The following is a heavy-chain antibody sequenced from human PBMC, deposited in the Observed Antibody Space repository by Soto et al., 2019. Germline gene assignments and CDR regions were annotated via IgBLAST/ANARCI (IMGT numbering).Heavy chain of an antibody. CDR2: INHSGST. CDR1: GGSFSGYY. J-gene: IGHJ5*02. D-gene: IGHD3-10*01. V-gene: IGHV4-34*01. CDR3: ARGVYYYGSGSYYRWFDP. Sequence: SETVSLTCAVYGGSFSGYYWSWIRQPPGKGLEWIGEINHSGSTNYNPSLKSRVTISVDTSKNQFSLKLSSVTAADTAVYYCARGVYYYGSGSYYRWFDPWGQGTLVTVSS.